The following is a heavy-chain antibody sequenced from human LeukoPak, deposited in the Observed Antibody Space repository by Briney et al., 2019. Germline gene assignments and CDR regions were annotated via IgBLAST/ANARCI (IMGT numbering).Heavy chain of an antibody. D-gene: IGHD6-6*01. CDR1: GSTFSSYS. J-gene: IGHJ6*03. Sequence: PGGSLRLSCAASGSTFSSYSMNWVRQAPGKGLEWVSYISSSSSTIYYADSVKGRFTISRDNAKNSLYLQMNSLRAEDTAVYYCARDEYSSSTTYYYYYMDVWGKGTTVTVSS. V-gene: IGHV3-48*04. CDR3: ARDEYSSSTTYYYYYMDV. CDR2: ISSSSSTI.